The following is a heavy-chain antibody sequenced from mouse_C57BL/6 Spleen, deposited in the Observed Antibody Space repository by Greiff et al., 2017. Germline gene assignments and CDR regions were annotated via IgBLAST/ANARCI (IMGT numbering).Heavy chain of an antibody. Sequence: VQLQQPGAELVKPGASVKLSCKASGYTFTSYWMQWVKQRPGQGLEWIGEIDPSDSYTTYNQQFKGKATLTVDTSSSTAYMQRSSLTSEDSAVYYCARRAYYRYFDVWGTGTTVTVSS. CDR1: GYTFTSYW. D-gene: IGHD2-10*01. V-gene: IGHV1-50*01. CDR3: ARRAYYRYFDV. CDR2: IDPSDSYT. J-gene: IGHJ1*03.